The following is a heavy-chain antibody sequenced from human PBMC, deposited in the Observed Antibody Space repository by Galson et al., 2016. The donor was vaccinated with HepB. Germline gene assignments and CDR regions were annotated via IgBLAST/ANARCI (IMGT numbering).Heavy chain of an antibody. CDR3: TRTGLSGYYYVI. V-gene: IGHV1-8*01. J-gene: IGHJ4*02. D-gene: IGHD3-22*01. CDR1: GYPFVSLD. Sequence: SCKASGYPFVSLDVNWVRQATGQGLEWMGWMNPRTGATNFAPKLRGRVSMTSDTSVDTAYMELSSLRFEDTAVYYCTRTGLSGYYYVIWGQGTLVTVS. CDR2: MNPRTGAT.